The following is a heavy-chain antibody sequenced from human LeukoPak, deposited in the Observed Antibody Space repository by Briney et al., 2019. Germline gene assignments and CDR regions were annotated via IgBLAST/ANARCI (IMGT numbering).Heavy chain of an antibody. CDR3: ATDLRGGNLGY. D-gene: IGHD4-23*01. V-gene: IGHV1-46*01. CDR1: GYTFTSYY. CDR2: INPSGGST. Sequence: GASVKVSCKASGYTFTSYYMHWVRQAPGQGLEWMGIINPSGGSTSYAQKFQGRVTMTEDTSTDTAYMELSSLRSADTAVYYCATDLRGGNLGYWGQGTLVTVSS. J-gene: IGHJ4*02.